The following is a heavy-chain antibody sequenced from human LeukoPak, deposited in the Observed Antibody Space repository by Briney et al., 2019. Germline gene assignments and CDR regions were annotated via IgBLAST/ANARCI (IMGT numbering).Heavy chain of an antibody. CDR3: AKSFRSTSLDY. Sequence: KTGGSLRLSCAASGFTFSDYYMSWIRQAPGKGLEWVSYISSSGSTIYYADSVKGRFTISRDNAKNSLYLQMNSLRAEDTAVYYCAKSFRSTSLDYWGQGTLVTVSS. V-gene: IGHV3-11*01. CDR1: GFTFSDYY. D-gene: IGHD2-2*01. J-gene: IGHJ4*02. CDR2: ISSSGSTI.